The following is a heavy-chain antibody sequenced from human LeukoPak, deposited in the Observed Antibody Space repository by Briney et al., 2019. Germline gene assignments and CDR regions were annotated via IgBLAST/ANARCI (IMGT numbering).Heavy chain of an antibody. V-gene: IGHV4-34*01. J-gene: IGHJ4*02. CDR3: ARGYSSSWLTFDY. CDR1: GGSFSGYY. D-gene: IGHD6-13*01. CDR2: INHSGST. Sequence: SETLSLTCAGYGGSFSGYYWSWIRQPPGKGLEWIGEINHSGSTNYNPSLKSRVTISVDTSKNQFSLKLSSVTAADTAVYYCARGYSSSWLTFDYWGQGTLVTVSS.